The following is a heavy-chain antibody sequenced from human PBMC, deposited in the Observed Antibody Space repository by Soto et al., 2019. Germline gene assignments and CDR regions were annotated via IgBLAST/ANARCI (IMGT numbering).Heavy chain of an antibody. D-gene: IGHD2-15*01. Sequence: GGSLRLSCAASVFTFSSYAMSWVRQAPGKGLEWVSAISGSGGSTYYADSVKGRFTISRDNSKNTLYLQMNSLRAEDTAVYYCAKEGGIGYCSGGSCPDAFDIWGQGTMVTVSS. CDR2: ISGSGGST. CDR1: VFTFSSYA. V-gene: IGHV3-23*01. J-gene: IGHJ3*02. CDR3: AKEGGIGYCSGGSCPDAFDI.